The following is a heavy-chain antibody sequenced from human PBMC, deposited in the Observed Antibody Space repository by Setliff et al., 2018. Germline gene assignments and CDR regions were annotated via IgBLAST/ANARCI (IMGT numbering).Heavy chain of an antibody. CDR3: GRVDFTMIQGVVGH. J-gene: IGHJ1*01. CDR1: GGSVSGTSHY. CDR2: VYYSGYT. V-gene: IGHV4-39*07. D-gene: IGHD3-10*01. Sequence: SETLSLTCTVSGGSVSGTSHYWGWIRQAPGKGMEWIGSVYYSGYTYSKPSLQSRVSMSVDASKNQFSLKLASVTAADTAVYYCGRVDFTMIQGVVGHWGQGTLVTVSS.